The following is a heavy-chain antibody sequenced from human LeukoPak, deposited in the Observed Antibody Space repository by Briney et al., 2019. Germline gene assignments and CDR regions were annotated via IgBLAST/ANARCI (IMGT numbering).Heavy chain of an antibody. CDR1: GYTFTSYG. D-gene: IGHD5-18*01. J-gene: IGHJ4*02. Sequence: ASVKVSCKACGYTFTSYGISWVRQAPGQGLEWMGWISAYNGNTNYAQKLQGRVTMTTDTSTSTAYMELRSLRSDDTAVYYCASSPRGAAMGLFDYWGQGTLVTVSS. CDR2: ISAYNGNT. V-gene: IGHV1-18*01. CDR3: ASSPRGAAMGLFDY.